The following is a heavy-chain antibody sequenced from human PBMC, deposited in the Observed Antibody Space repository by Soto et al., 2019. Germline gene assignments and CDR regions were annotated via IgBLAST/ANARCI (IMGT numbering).Heavy chain of an antibody. V-gene: IGHV4-59*01. Sequence: SETLSLTCTGSGGSLSSYYWSWVRQPPGKGMEWVGDIYYSGSTNYNPSLQSRVPISVDTSKNQFSPKPSSVTAADTAVFYCAGAPAPLYSRRRYSFDYWGRGTPVTVSS. CDR3: AGAPAPLYSRRRYSFDY. J-gene: IGHJ4*02. CDR2: IYYSGST. D-gene: IGHD6-13*01. CDR1: GGSLSSYY.